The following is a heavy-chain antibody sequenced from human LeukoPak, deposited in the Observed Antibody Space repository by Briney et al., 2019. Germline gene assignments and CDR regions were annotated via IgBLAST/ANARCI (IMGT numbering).Heavy chain of an antibody. CDR1: GGSVSSGSYY. J-gene: IGHJ5*02. D-gene: IGHD3-10*01. Sequence: SETLSLTCTVSGGSVSSGSYYWSWIRQPPGKGLEWIVYIYYSGSTNYNPSLKSRVTISVDTSKNQFSLKLSSVTAADTAVYYCAREPSYYYGSGSLGWFDPWGQGTLVTVSS. CDR2: IYYSGST. V-gene: IGHV4-61*01. CDR3: AREPSYYYGSGSLGWFDP.